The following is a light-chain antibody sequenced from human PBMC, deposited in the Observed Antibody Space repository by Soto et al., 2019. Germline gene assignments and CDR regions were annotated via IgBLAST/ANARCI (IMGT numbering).Light chain of an antibody. CDR2: KAS. CDR3: QHDDPYPIT. CDR1: QSINNW. V-gene: IGKV1-5*03. J-gene: IGKJ5*01. Sequence: DIQMTQSPSTLSASIGDRVTITCRASQSINNWLAWYQQKPGKAPKLLIYKASSVESGVPSRFSGSGSGTAFTLTIRSLQPDDLAGYYWQHDDPYPITFGQGTRLEIK.